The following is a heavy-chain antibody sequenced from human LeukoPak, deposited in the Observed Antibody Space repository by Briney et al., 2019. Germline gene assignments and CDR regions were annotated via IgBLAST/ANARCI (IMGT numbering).Heavy chain of an antibody. D-gene: IGHD3-3*01. Sequence: GGSLRLSCAASGFTFSSYAMSWVRQAPGKGLEWVSAISGSGGSTYYADSVKGRFTISRDNSKNTLYLQMNSLRAEDTAVYYCAKVTLIYDCWSGYYNGDYWGQGTLVTVSS. V-gene: IGHV3-23*01. CDR3: AKVTLIYDCWSGYYNGDY. CDR1: GFTFSSYA. J-gene: IGHJ4*02. CDR2: ISGSGGST.